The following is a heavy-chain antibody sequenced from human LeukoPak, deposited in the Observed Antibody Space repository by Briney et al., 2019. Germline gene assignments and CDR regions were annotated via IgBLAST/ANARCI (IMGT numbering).Heavy chain of an antibody. CDR2: IWSDGSNK. CDR3: VRGYYAGRGHHFEY. D-gene: IGHD3-22*01. Sequence: GGSLRLSCAASGFTFSSYWMHWVRQAPGKGLGWVTVIWSDGSNKYYADSVKGRFTISRDNSKNTLYLQMNSLRAEDTAVYYCVRGYYAGRGHHFEYWGQGTLVTVSS. CDR1: GFTFSSYW. J-gene: IGHJ4*02. V-gene: IGHV3-33*08.